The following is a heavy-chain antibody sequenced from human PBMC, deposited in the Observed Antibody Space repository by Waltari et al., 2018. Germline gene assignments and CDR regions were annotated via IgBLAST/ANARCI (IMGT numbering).Heavy chain of an antibody. Sequence: QVLLAQSGAGVKMPGASVRVSCSGNTLSGYFLPVVRQAPGKGLEWMGWINFNTGGTLYAQKFQGRVTMTRDTSIATAYMELSGLRYDDTAVYYCATDRGGYPGMDVWGQGTTVTVSS. CDR1: GNTLSGYF. CDR3: ATDRGGYPGMDV. J-gene: IGHJ6*02. CDR2: INFNTGGT. V-gene: IGHV1-2*02. D-gene: IGHD5-12*01.